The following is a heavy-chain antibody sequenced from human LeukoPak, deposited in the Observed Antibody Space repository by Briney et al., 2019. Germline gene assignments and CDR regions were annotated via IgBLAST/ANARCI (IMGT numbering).Heavy chain of an antibody. D-gene: IGHD6-13*01. CDR1: GFTFSSYS. CDR2: ISSSSSYI. CDR3: ASRMAAAGGGLSRTFDC. V-gene: IGHV3-21*01. J-gene: IGHJ4*02. Sequence: GGSLRLSCAASGFTFSSYSMNWVRQAPGKGLEWVSSISSSSSYIYYADSVKGRFTISRDNAKNSLYLQMNSLRAGDTAVYYCASRMAAAGGGLSRTFDCWGQGTMVTVSS.